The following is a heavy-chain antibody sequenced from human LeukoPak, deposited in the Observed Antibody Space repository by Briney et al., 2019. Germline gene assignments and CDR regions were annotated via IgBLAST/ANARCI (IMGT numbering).Heavy chain of an antibody. Sequence: SETLSLTCTVSGDSISSYYWSWIRQPPGKGLEWIGYIYYSGSTNYNPSLKSRVTISVDTSKIQFSLKLSSVTAADTAVYYCARGAGNPFDYWGQGTLVTVSS. CDR2: IYYSGST. J-gene: IGHJ4*02. CDR1: GDSISSYY. CDR3: ARGAGNPFDY. V-gene: IGHV4-59*01. D-gene: IGHD6-19*01.